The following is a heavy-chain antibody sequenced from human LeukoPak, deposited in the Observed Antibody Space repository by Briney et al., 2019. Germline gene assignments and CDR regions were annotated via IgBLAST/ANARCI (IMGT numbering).Heavy chain of an antibody. J-gene: IGHJ4*02. CDR1: GYTLTELS. D-gene: IGHD1-1*01. CDR2: FDPEDGET. Sequence: ASVKVSCKVSGYTLTELSMHWVRQAPGKGLEWMGGFDPEDGETIYAQKFQGRVTMTEDTSTDTAYMELSSLRSEDTAVYYCATFPARGTPTPETYFDYWGQGTLVTVSS. V-gene: IGHV1-24*01. CDR3: ATFPARGTPTPETYFDY.